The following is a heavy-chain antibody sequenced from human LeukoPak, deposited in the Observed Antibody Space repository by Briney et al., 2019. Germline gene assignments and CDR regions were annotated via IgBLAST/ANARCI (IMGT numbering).Heavy chain of an antibody. CDR1: GFTFSSYW. CDR3: ARSYSSSWYSPIVWFDY. J-gene: IGHJ4*02. CDR2: IKQNGSEK. V-gene: IGHV3-7*01. Sequence: PGGSLRLSCAASGFTFSSYWMSWVRQAPGRGLEWVANIKQNGSEKYYVDSVKGRFTISRDNAKNSLYLQVNSLRAEDTAVYYCARSYSSSWYSPIVWFDYWGQGTLVTVSS. D-gene: IGHD6-13*01.